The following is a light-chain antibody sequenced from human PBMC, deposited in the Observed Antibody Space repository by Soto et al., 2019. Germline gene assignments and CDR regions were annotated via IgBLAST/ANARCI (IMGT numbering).Light chain of an antibody. Sequence: QAGLSQPGSVSVSPGQSITISCSGTSSDVGGYNYVSWYQHHPGKAPKLMIYEVSNRPSGVSNRFSGSKSGNTASLTISGPQAEDEADYYCSSSTSSRTYVFGTGTKVTAL. CDR2: EVS. CDR3: SSSTSSRTYV. J-gene: IGLJ1*01. CDR1: SSDVGGYNY. V-gene: IGLV2-14*01.